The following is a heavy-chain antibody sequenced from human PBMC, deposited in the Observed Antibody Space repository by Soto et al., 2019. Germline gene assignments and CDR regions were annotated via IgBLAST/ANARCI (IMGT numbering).Heavy chain of an antibody. CDR2: TYYRSKWYN. CDR3: AMEYYDILTGLNRFHY. V-gene: IGHV6-1*01. D-gene: IGHD3-9*01. CDR1: GDSVSSNSAA. Sequence: PSQTLSLTCAISGDSVSSNSAAWNWIRQSPSRGLEWLGRTYYRSKWYNDYAVSVKSRITINPDTSKNQFSLQLNSVTPEDTAVYYCAMEYYDILTGLNRFHYWGQGTLVTVSS. J-gene: IGHJ4*02.